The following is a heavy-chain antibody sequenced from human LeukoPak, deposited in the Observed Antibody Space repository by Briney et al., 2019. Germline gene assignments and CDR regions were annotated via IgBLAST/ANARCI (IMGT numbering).Heavy chain of an antibody. J-gene: IGHJ4*02. CDR2: INHSGST. Sequence: PSETLSLTCAVYGGSFSGYYWSWIRQPPGKGLEWIGEINHSGSTNYNQSLKSRVTISVDTSKNQFSLKLSSVTAADTAVYYCARWRGGPFDYWGQGTLVTVSS. V-gene: IGHV4-34*01. CDR1: GGSFSGYY. CDR3: ARWRGGPFDY. D-gene: IGHD4-23*01.